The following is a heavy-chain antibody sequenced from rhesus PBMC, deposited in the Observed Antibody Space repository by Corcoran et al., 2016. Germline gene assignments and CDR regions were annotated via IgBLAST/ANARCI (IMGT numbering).Heavy chain of an antibody. V-gene: IGHV3-118*01. J-gene: IGHJ4*01. CDR2: IKNKENKFET. CDR3: TTVSPGSWPAVDY. CDR1: GFPFLSAA. D-gene: IGHD6-25*01. Sequence: EVQLLESGGGLVQPGGSLRLSCAVSGFPFLSAAFPWVRQASGQVLEWVGSIKNKENKFETGYGGWVKGEFTISRDDSKNTAYLQMNSLKTEDTAVYYCTTVSPGSWPAVDYWGQGVLVTVSS.